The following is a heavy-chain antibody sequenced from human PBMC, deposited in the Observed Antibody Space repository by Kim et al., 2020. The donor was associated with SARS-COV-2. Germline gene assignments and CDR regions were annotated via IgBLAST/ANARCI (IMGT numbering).Heavy chain of an antibody. D-gene: IGHD3-10*01. CDR3: AREEWFGELSRSHYYGMDV. J-gene: IGHJ6*02. V-gene: IGHV3-11*05. Sequence: GRFTISRDNAKNSLYLQVNSLRAEDTAVYYCAREEWFGELSRSHYYGMDVWGQGTTVTVSS.